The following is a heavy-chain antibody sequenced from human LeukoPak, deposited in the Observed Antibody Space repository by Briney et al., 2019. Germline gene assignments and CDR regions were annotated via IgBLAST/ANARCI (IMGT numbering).Heavy chain of an antibody. CDR2: ISSSGTTI. CDR1: GFSFSSYE. CDR3: AREAPTNGYYFDY. J-gene: IGHJ4*02. Sequence: GGSLRLSCAASGFSFSSYEMNWVRQAPGKGLEWVSYISSSGTTIYYADSVQGRFTIPRDTAKNSLYLQMNSLRAEDTAVYYCAREAPTNGYYFDYWGQGTLVTVSS. D-gene: IGHD2-8*01. V-gene: IGHV3-48*03.